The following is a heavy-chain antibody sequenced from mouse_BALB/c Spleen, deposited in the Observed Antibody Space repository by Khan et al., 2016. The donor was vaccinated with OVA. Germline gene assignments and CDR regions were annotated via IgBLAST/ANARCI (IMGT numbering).Heavy chain of an antibody. Sequence: EVQLQESGPGLVKPSQSLSLTCTVTGYSITSDYAWNWLRQFPGNQLEWMGYISYSGSTTYNPSLKSRISITRDTSKDQFFLQLKSVTSEDTATYYCASELGRYYALDYWGQGTSVTVSS. V-gene: IGHV3-2*02. CDR1: GYSITSDYA. J-gene: IGHJ4*01. CDR3: ASELGRYYALDY. CDR2: ISYSGST. D-gene: IGHD4-1*01.